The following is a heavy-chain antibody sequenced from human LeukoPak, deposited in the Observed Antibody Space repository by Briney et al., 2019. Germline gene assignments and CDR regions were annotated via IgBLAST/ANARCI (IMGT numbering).Heavy chain of an antibody. CDR3: ARVLGAAAATGAFDY. Sequence: GGSLRLSCAASGFTFSSYEMNWVRQAPGKGLEWVSYISSSGSTIYYADSVKGRFTISRDNAKNSLYLQMNSLRAEDTAVYYCARVLGAAAATGAFDYWGQGTLVTVSS. CDR1: GFTFSSYE. V-gene: IGHV3-48*03. D-gene: IGHD6-13*01. CDR2: ISSSGSTI. J-gene: IGHJ4*02.